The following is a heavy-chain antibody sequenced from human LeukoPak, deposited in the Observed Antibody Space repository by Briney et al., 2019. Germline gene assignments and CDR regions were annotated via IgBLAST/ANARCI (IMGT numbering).Heavy chain of an antibody. D-gene: IGHD3-16*01. CDR2: IYTSGST. V-gene: IGHV4-4*07. Sequence: SETLSLTCTVSGGSISSYYWSWIRQPAGKGLEWIGRIYTSGSTNYNPSLKSRVTISVGKSKNQFSLKLSSVTAADTAVYYCARARGDPDYFDYWGQGTLVTVSS. CDR1: GGSISSYY. CDR3: ARARGDPDYFDY. J-gene: IGHJ4*02.